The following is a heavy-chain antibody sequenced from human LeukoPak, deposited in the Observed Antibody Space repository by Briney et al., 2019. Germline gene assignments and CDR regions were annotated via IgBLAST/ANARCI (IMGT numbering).Heavy chain of an antibody. CDR3: ARFTRNYYFDY. J-gene: IGHJ4*02. V-gene: IGHV4-59*01. CDR2: IYYSGST. CDR1: GGSISSYY. D-gene: IGHD1-14*01. Sequence: SETLSLTCTVSGGSISSYYWSWIRQPPGKGLEWIGYIYYSGSTNYNPSLKSRVTISVDTSKDQFSLKLSSVTAADTAVYYCARFTRNYYFDYWGQGILVTVSS.